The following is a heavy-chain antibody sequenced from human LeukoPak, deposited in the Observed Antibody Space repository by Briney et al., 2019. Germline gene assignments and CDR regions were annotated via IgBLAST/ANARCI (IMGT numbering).Heavy chain of an antibody. D-gene: IGHD6-19*01. V-gene: IGHV3-33*01. CDR1: GFSFSNYG. Sequence: GGSLRLSCAASGFSFSNYGMHWVRQAPGKGLEWVAVIWYDGSNKYYADSVKGRFTISRDNSKNTLYLQMNSLRAEDTAVYYCARTGYSSGWSFDDAFDIWGQGTMVTVSS. J-gene: IGHJ3*02. CDR3: ARTGYSSGWSFDDAFDI. CDR2: IWYDGSNK.